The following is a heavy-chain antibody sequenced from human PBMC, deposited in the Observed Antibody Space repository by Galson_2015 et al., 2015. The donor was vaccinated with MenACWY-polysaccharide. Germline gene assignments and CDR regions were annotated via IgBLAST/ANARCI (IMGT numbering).Heavy chain of an antibody. CDR2: MYSGGFT. V-gene: IGHV3-53*01. CDR1: GFNVGGLY. CDR3: ARGAQRFFDY. Sequence: SLRLSCAASGFNVGGLYMSWVRQAPGKRPEWVSIMYSGGFTEYEDSVKGRFTISRDIPKNTVYLQMNSLKVEDTAVYYCARGAQRFFDYWGQGRLVTVSA. J-gene: IGHJ4*02.